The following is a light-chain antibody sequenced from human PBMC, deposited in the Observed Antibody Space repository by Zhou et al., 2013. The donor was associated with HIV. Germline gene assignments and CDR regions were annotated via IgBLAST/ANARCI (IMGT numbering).Light chain of an antibody. V-gene: IGLV2-14*03. Sequence: QSALTQPASVSGPPGQSITISCTGTSSDVGAYNYVSWYQQHPGKAPKLMIYDVSNRPSGVSNRFSGSKSGNTASLTISGLQAEDEADYYCSSYTTSSTLVFGTGTKVTVL. CDR2: DVS. J-gene: IGLJ1*01. CDR3: SSYTTSSTLV. CDR1: SSDVGAYNY.